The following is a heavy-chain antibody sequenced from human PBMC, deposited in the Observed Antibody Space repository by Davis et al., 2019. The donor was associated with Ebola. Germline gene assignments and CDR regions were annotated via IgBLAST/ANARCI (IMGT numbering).Heavy chain of an antibody. D-gene: IGHD3-10*01. CDR1: GFTFSDHY. CDR3: ARVRISGNYDLDV. CDR2: TRNKANRYTT. V-gene: IGHV3-72*01. Sequence: GESLKISCAASGFTFSDHYMDWVRQAPGTGLEWVGRTRNKANRYTTEYAASVKGRFTIPRDDSKNSLYLQMNSLKTEDTAVFYCARVRISGNYDLDVWGQGTTVTVSS. J-gene: IGHJ6*02.